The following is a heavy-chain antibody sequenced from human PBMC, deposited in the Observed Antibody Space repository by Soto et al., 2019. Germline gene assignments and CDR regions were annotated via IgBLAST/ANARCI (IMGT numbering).Heavy chain of an antibody. D-gene: IGHD5-12*01. V-gene: IGHV1-2*02. CDR1: GYTFTGYY. CDR2: INPNSGGT. CDR3: AREMSGGYDIPPYFDY. Sequence: ASVKVSCKASGYTFTGYYMHWVRQAPGQGLEWMGWINPNSGGTNYAQKFQGRVTMTRDTSISTAYMELSRLRSDDTAVYYCAREMSGGYDIPPYFDYWREGTTVTFSA. J-gene: IGHJ4*02.